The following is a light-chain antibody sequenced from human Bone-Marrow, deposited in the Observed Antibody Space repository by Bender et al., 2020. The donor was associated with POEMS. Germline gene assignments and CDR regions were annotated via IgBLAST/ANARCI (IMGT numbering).Light chain of an antibody. J-gene: IGLJ3*02. V-gene: IGLV2-8*01. CDR2: EVT. CDR1: SSDVGAYDY. CDR3: QSYDNSLGGWV. Sequence: QSALSQPPSASGSPGQSVTISCTGTSSDVGAYDYVSWYQQYPGKAPRLVTYEVTKRPSGVPDRFSGSKSGNTASLTVCGLQAEDEGDYYCQSYDNSLGGWVFGGGTKLTVL.